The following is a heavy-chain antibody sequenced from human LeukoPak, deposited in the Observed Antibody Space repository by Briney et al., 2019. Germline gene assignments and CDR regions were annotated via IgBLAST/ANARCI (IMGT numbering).Heavy chain of an antibody. J-gene: IGHJ4*02. Sequence: ASVKVSCKASGYTFTNYYIHWVRQAPGQGLEWMGIINASGGSTSYAQKFQGRVTMTRDTSTRTVYMELSSLRSEDTAVYYCARAGGIYFDFWGQGTLVTVSS. D-gene: IGHD3-16*01. V-gene: IGHV1-46*01. CDR1: GYTFTNYY. CDR3: ARAGGIYFDF. CDR2: INASGGST.